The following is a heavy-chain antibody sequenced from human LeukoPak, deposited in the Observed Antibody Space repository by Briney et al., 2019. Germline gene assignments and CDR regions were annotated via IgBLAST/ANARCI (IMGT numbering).Heavy chain of an antibody. Sequence: ASVKVSCKASGYTFTGYYMHWVRQAPGQGLEWMGRINPNSGGTNYAQKFQGWVTMTRDTSISTAYMELSRLRSDDTAVYYCARVSIAGRFGYYYYYGMDVWGQGTTVTVSS. V-gene: IGHV1-2*04. CDR1: GYTFTGYY. CDR2: INPNSGGT. CDR3: ARVSIAGRFGYYYYYGMDV. D-gene: IGHD6-6*01. J-gene: IGHJ6*02.